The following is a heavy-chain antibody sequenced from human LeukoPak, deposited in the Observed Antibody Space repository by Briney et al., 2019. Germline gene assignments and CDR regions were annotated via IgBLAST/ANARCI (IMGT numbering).Heavy chain of an antibody. Sequence: GGSLRLSCAASGFTFISYSMTWVRQAPGKGLEGVSSFTSSSRSIYYADSVKGRFTISRDNAKKSLYPQMNSLRAEDTAVYYCARDPTMVRGVSDYWGQGTLVTVSS. V-gene: IGHV3-21*01. J-gene: IGHJ4*02. D-gene: IGHD3-10*01. CDR2: FTSSSRSI. CDR1: GFTFISYS. CDR3: ARDPTMVRGVSDY.